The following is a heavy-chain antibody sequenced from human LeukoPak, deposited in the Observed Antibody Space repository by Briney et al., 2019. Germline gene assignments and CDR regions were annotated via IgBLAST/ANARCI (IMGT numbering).Heavy chain of an antibody. CDR2: IYHSGST. CDR1: GYSIGSGYY. CDR3: ARHPTGYPNWFDS. Sequence: PSETLSLTCAVSGYSIGSGYYWGWIRQPPGKGLEWVGSIYHSGSTYHNPSLKSRVTMPLDTSKNQFSLNLNSATAADTAVYYCARHPTGYPNWFDSWGQGTLVIVSS. D-gene: IGHD3-9*01. V-gene: IGHV4-38-2*01. J-gene: IGHJ5*01.